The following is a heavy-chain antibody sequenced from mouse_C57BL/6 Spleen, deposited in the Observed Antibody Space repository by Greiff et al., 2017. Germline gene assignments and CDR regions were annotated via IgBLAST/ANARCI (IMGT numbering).Heavy chain of an antibody. D-gene: IGHD1-1*02. CDR1: GYTFTSYW. CDR3: ALRLSWYFDV. Sequence: QVQLQQPGAELVKPGASVKMSCKASGYTFTSYWITWVKQRPGQGLEWIGDLYPGSGSTNYNEKFKSKATLTVDTSSSTAYMQLSSLTSEDSAVYYCALRLSWYFDVWGTGTTVTVSS. V-gene: IGHV1-55*01. J-gene: IGHJ1*03. CDR2: LYPGSGST.